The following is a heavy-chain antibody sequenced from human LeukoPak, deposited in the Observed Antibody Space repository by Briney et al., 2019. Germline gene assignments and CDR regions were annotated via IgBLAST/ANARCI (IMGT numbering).Heavy chain of an antibody. J-gene: IGHJ4*02. V-gene: IGHV4-34*01. Sequence: SETLSLTCAVYGGXFSGYYCSWIRQPPGKGLEWIGEINHSGSTNYNPSLKSRVTISVDTSKNQFSLMLSSVTAADTAVYYCARHVFGSGFYYHFDYWGQGTLVTVSS. CDR2: INHSGST. CDR3: ARHVFGSGFYYHFDY. CDR1: GGXFSGYY. D-gene: IGHD3-10*01.